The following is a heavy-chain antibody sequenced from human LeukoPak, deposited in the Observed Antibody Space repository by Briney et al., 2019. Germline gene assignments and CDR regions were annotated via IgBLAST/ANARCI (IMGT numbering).Heavy chain of an antibody. Sequence: PSETLSLTCTASGGPISGTSYYWGWIRQPPGKGLEWIGSINSGGSTYYNPSLKSRVTISVDTSNNQSSLKLSSVTAADTAVYYCASSPDYYYYMDVWGKGTTVTISS. J-gene: IGHJ6*03. CDR3: ASSPDYYYYMDV. V-gene: IGHV4-39*01. D-gene: IGHD6-6*01. CDR1: GGPISGTSYY. CDR2: INSGGST.